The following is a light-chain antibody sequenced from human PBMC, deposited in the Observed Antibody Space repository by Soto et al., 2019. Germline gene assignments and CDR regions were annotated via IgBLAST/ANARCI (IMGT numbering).Light chain of an antibody. CDR2: TVS. CDR1: QSLLDSDDGNTY. V-gene: IGKV2-40*01. J-gene: IGKJ4*01. CDR3: MQRIEFPLN. Sequence: DIVMTQTPLSLPVTPGEPASISCSSSQSLLDSDDGNTYLDWYLQKPGQSPQLLIYTVSYRASGVPDRFSGSGSGTDFTLKISRVEAEDVGVYYCMQRIEFPLNIGGANK.